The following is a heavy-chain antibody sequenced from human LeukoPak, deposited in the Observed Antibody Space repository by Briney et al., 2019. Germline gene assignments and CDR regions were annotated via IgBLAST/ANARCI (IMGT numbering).Heavy chain of an antibody. Sequence: GGSLRLSCAASGFTFSSYAMSWVRQAPGKALEWVSAISGSGGSTYYADSVKGRFTISRDNSKNTLYLQMNSLRAEDTAVYYCARVLRYCSGGNCYSGGLGYMDVWGKGTTVTISS. J-gene: IGHJ6*03. V-gene: IGHV3-23*01. CDR1: GFTFSSYA. CDR3: ARVLRYCSGGNCYSGGLGYMDV. CDR2: ISGSGGST. D-gene: IGHD2-15*01.